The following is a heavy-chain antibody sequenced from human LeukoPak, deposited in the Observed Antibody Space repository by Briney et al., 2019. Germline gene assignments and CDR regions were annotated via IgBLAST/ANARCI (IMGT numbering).Heavy chain of an antibody. J-gene: IGHJ6*03. CDR3: AKAASKRTDYGDYAFYYYMDV. D-gene: IGHD4-17*01. CDR1: GFTFSNYG. CDR2: IHYDGSNK. V-gene: IGHV3-30*02. Sequence: GGSLRLSCAASGFTFSNYGMHWVRQAPGKGLDWVAFIHYDGSNKYYADSVKGRFTIYRDDSKNTLYLQMNSLRAEDTAVYYCAKAASKRTDYGDYAFYYYMDVWGKGTTVTVSS.